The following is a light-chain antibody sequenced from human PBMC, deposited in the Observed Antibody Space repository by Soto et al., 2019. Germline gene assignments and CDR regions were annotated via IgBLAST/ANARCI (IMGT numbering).Light chain of an antibody. Sequence: QSVLTQSPSVSGAPGQRVTISCTGSSSNIGADYDVHWYQQLPGTAPKLLIYGNTNRPSGVPDRFSGSKSGTSASLVITGLQAEDEADYYCQSYDSSLSTSVFGGGTKLTVL. CDR3: QSYDSSLSTSV. CDR2: GNT. J-gene: IGLJ2*01. V-gene: IGLV1-40*01. CDR1: SSNIGADYD.